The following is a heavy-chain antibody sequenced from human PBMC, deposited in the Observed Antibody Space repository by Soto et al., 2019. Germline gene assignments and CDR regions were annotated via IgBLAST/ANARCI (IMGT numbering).Heavy chain of an antibody. Sequence: QVQLVQSGAEVKKPGSSVKVSCKASGGTFNTYTISWVRQAPGQGLEWMGRIIPILGIAKYAQKFQGRVTIPADKSTSTAYMELSSLRSEDTAVYYCAREIAVAGNTSDVFDIWGQGTMVTVSS. J-gene: IGHJ3*02. CDR3: AREIAVAGNTSDVFDI. CDR2: IIPILGIA. V-gene: IGHV1-69*02. CDR1: GGTFNTYT. D-gene: IGHD6-19*01.